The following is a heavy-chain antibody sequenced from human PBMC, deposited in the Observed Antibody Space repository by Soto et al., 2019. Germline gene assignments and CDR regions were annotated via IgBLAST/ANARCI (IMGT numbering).Heavy chain of an antibody. CDR3: ARDLEGIAVAGRDY. CDR1: GFTLSSYS. CDR2: ISSSSSYI. J-gene: IGHJ4*02. D-gene: IGHD6-19*01. Sequence: GGSLRLSCAASGFTLSSYSMNWVRQAPGKGLEWVSSISSSSSYIYYADSVKGRFTISRDNAKNSLYLQMNSLRAEDTAVYYCARDLEGIAVAGRDYWGQGTLVTVSS. V-gene: IGHV3-21*01.